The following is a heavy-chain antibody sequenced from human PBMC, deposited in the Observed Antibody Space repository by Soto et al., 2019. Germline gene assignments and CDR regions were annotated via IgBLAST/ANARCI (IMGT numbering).Heavy chain of an antibody. CDR3: ARYCAGDCYRGFDT. D-gene: IGHD2-21*02. CDR1: GFTFNNYV. CDR2: VTANSGVI. Sequence: ESGGGLVQPGGSLRLSYAASGFTFNNYVMTWVRQTPGKGLDWVSLVTANSGVIYYADSVKGRFTVSRDNSKNTLYLQMNSLRAEDTALYYCARYCAGDCYRGFDTWGQGTLVTVSS. J-gene: IGHJ4*02. V-gene: IGHV3-23*01.